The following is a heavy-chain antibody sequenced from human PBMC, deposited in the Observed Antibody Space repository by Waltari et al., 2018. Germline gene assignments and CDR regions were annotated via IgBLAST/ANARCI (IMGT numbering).Heavy chain of an antibody. CDR3: ARGTEY. V-gene: IGHV3-30-3*01. CDR1: GFPFSLYA. CDR2: ISYDGSNK. Sequence: QVQLVESGGGVVQPGRSLRLSCAASGFPFSLYAMHWVRQAPGQGLEWVAVISYDGSNKYYADSVKGRFSISRDKSKNTLYLQMNSLRAEDTAVYYCARGTEYWGQGTLVTVSS. J-gene: IGHJ4*02.